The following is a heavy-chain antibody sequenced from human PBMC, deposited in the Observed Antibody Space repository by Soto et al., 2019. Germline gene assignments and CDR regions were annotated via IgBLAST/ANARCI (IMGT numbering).Heavy chain of an antibody. CDR3: AVAARRSYHYGMDF. CDR1: GFTFTSSA. V-gene: IGHV1-58*01. J-gene: IGHJ6*02. Sequence: ASVKVSCKASGFTFTSSAVQWVRLARGQRLEWIGWIVVGSGNANYAQKFQGRVTITRDKSTSTAYMELSSLRSEDTAVYYCAVAARRSYHYGMDFRGQVTTVIVSS. CDR2: IVVGSGNA. D-gene: IGHD6-6*01.